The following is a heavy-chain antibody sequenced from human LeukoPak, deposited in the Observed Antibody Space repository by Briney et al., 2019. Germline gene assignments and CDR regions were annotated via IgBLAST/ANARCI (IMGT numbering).Heavy chain of an antibody. D-gene: IGHD4-17*01. CDR1: GYTFTGYY. J-gene: IGHJ3*02. CDR3: AAELYGVYTDCCTFHI. Sequence: ASVKVSCKASGYTFTGYYMHWVRQAPGQGLEWMGWINPNSGGTNYAQKFQGWVTMTRDTSISTAYMELSRLESEDSAVYYCAAELYGVYTDCCTFHIWGQGTTVTVSS. CDR2: INPNSGGT. V-gene: IGHV1-2*04.